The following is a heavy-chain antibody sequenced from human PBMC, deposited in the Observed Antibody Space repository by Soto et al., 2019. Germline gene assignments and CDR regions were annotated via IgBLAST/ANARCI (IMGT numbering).Heavy chain of an antibody. Sequence: SETLSLTCTVSGGSISSYYWSWIRQPAGKGLEWIGRIYTSGSTNYNPSLKSRVTMSVDTSKNQFSLKLSSVTAADTAVYYCAIYRASVGATDAYDIWGRRTIITGS. J-gene: IGHJ3*02. D-gene: IGHD1-26*01. CDR3: AIYRASVGATDAYDI. CDR2: IYTSGST. V-gene: IGHV4-4*07. CDR1: GGSISSYY.